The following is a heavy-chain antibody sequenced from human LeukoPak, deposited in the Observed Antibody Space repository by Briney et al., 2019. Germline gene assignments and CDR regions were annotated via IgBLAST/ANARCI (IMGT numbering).Heavy chain of an antibody. J-gene: IGHJ4*02. CDR3: AKMGSPHYDFWSGYM. Sequence: GGSLRLSCSASGFTFSRCPMTWVRQAPGKGLEWVSGISDSGDTTYYADSVKGRFTISRDNSKNTLYLQMNSPRAEDTAIYYCAKMGSPHYDFWSGYMWGQGTLVTVSS. CDR1: GFTFSRCP. D-gene: IGHD3-3*01. V-gene: IGHV3-23*01. CDR2: ISDSGDTT.